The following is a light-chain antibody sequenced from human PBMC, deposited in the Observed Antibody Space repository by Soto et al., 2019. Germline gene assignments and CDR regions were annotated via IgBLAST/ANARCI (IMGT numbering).Light chain of an antibody. CDR3: SSYTGSTLV. V-gene: IGLV2-14*01. J-gene: IGLJ2*01. CDR2: EVS. Sequence: QSVLTQPASVSGSPGQSITISCTKTSSDVGDYTYVSWYQQYPDKAPKLMIYEVSNRPSGVSNRFSGSKSGNTASLTISGLQAEDEADYFCSSYTGSTLVFGGGTKVTVL. CDR1: SSDVGDYTY.